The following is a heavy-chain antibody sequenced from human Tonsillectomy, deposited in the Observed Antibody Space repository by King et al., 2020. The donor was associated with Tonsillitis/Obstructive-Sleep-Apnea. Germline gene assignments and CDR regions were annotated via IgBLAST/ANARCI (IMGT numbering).Heavy chain of an antibody. CDR3: TTDRFAWVSY. Sequence: VQLVESGGGLVKPGGSLRLSCAASGFTFSNAWVSGVRQAPGKGLEWGGRIKSKTDGGTTEYAAPVKGRFTISRDDSKNTLYLQMNSLKTEDTAVYYCTTDRFAWVSYWGQGTLVTVSS. D-gene: IGHD3-10*01. CDR2: IKSKTDGGTT. CDR1: GFTFSNAW. J-gene: IGHJ4*02. V-gene: IGHV3-15*01.